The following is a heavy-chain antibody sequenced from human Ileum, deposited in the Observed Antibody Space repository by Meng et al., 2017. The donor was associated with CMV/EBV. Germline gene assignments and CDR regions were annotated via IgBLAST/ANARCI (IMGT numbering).Heavy chain of an antibody. Sequence: EVELFECGGDLIQPGGSLRLSCAASGFNDSIDVMTWVRQAPGKGLEWVSAIHAGGETTFYADSVKGRFTVSRDNSKKTLYLQMNSLRVEDTAVYYCVKGGWGDYWGQGTLVTVSS. J-gene: IGHJ4*02. CDR2: IHAGGETT. V-gene: IGHV3-23*01. D-gene: IGHD3-16*01. CDR1: GFNDSIDV. CDR3: VKGGWGDY.